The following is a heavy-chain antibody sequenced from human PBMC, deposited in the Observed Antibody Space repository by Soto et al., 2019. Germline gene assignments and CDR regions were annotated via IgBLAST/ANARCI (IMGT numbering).Heavy chain of an antibody. V-gene: IGHV4-61*01. D-gene: IGHD3-22*01. CDR3: ARVDLHYYDSSGYYFDY. CDR1: GGSVSSGSYY. J-gene: IGHJ4*02. Sequence: SETLSLTCTVSGGSVSSGSYYWSWIRQPPGKGLEWIGYIYYSGSTNYNPSLKSRVTISVDTSKNQFSLKLSSVTAADTAVYYCARVDLHYYDSSGYYFDYWGQGTLVTVCS. CDR2: IYYSGST.